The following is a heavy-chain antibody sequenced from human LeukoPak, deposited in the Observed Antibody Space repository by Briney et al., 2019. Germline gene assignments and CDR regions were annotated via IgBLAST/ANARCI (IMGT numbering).Heavy chain of an antibody. V-gene: IGHV3-7*01. J-gene: IGHJ4*02. D-gene: IGHD6-13*01. CDR2: MKQDGSEK. CDR3: ARTIAAAPYYFDS. Sequence: GGSLRLSCAASGFTFRSYWMSWVRQAPGKGLEWVANMKQDGSEKYYVDSVKGRFTISRDNAKNSLYLQMNSLRAEDTAVYYCARTIAAAPYYFDSWGQGTLVTVSS. CDR1: GFTFRSYW.